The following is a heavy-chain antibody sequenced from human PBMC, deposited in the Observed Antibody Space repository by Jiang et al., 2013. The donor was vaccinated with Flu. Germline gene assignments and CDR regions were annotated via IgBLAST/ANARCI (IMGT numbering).Heavy chain of an antibody. J-gene: IGHJ4*02. CDR3: ARAQKXSGFELPYFDY. D-gene: IGHD5-12*01. CDR1: GGSISSSTYF. CDR2: VYDSGSA. V-gene: IGHV4-39*07. Sequence: GSGLVKPSETLSLTCTVSGGSISSSTYFWAWIRQPPGKGLEWIGSVYDSGSAWYNPSLKSRVTISVDTSKSQFSLKVRSVIAADAAVYFXARAQKXSGFELPYFDYWGQGPGHRLL.